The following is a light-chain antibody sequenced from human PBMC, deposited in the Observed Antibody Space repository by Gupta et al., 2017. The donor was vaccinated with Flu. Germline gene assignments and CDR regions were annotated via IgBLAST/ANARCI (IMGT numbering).Light chain of an antibody. V-gene: IGLV2-11*01. J-gene: IGLJ3*02. Sequence: SGTISCTGTRSDVGGYNYVSWDQQYPGKAPKLMIYEVNKRPSGVPDRFSGSKSGNTASLTISGLQPEDEVDYYCCSYAGSYTWVLGGGTKLTVL. CDR1: RSDVGGYNY. CDR3: CSYAGSYTWV. CDR2: EVN.